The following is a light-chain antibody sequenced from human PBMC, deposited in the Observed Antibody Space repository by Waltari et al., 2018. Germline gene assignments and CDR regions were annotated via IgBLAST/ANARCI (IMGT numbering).Light chain of an antibody. J-gene: IGKJ5*01. Sequence: IVMTQFPATLSVSPGESATLPCRASQSVSSNLAWYQHRPGQAPRLLIYDASTRPTSISARFSGTGSGTEFTLTIRSLQSEDSAVYYCQQYNRWPPITFGQGTRLEIK. V-gene: IGKV3-15*01. CDR1: QSVSSN. CDR3: QQYNRWPPIT. CDR2: DAS.